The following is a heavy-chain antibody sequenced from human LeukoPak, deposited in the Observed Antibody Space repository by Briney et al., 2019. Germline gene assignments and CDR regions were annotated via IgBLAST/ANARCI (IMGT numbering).Heavy chain of an antibody. V-gene: IGHV1-2*02. D-gene: IGHD7-27*01. J-gene: IGHJ3*01. Sequence: GASVKVSCKASGYTFTSYDINWVRQATGQGLEWMGWVDPNSGGTNVAQNFQGRLTMTRDTSINTAYLELSRLTSDDTTVYYCAREMGIKAFDVWGQGTMVTVSS. CDR2: VDPNSGGT. CDR3: AREMGIKAFDV. CDR1: GYTFTSYD.